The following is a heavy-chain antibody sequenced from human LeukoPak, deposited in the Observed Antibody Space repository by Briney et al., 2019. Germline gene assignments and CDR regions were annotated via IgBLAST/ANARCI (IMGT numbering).Heavy chain of an antibody. CDR1: GFSLSTSGVG. J-gene: IGHJ4*02. Sequence: ESGPTLVNPTQTLTLTCTFSGFSLSTSGVGVGWIRQPQGKALEWLALIYWDDDKRYSPTLKGKLTITKDTSKNQVVLTMTNMDPVDTATYYCAHHGDLFDYWGQGTLVTVSS. V-gene: IGHV2-5*02. CDR2: IYWDDDK. CDR3: AHHGDLFDY.